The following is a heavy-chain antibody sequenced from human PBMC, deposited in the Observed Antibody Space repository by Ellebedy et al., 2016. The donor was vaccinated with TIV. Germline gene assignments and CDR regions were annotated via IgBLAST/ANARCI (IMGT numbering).Heavy chain of an antibody. V-gene: IGHV5-10-1*01. CDR3: ARHVSGRGVGGLRWFDP. CDR2: IDPSDSYT. Sequence: ASVKVSCKVSGYRFTSYWIGWVRQMPGKGLEWMGRIDPSDSYTNYSPSFQGHVTISADKSISTAYLQWSSLKASDTAMYYCARHVSGRGVGGLRWFDPWGQGTLVTVSS. D-gene: IGHD1-26*01. J-gene: IGHJ5*02. CDR1: GYRFTSYW.